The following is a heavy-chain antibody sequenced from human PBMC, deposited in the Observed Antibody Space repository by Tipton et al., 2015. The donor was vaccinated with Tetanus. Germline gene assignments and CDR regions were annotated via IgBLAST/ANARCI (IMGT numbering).Heavy chain of an antibody. V-gene: IGHV4-39*01. D-gene: IGHD3-22*01. CDR3: ARSFFDGSGYKIDN. Sequence: TLSLTCSVSGASISSSRYFWGWFRQPPGKGLEWIGHVSDVGDTHYTPSLQSRLSISMDTSKNQFSLRLASVSATDTAVVFCARSFFDGSGYKIDNWGQGTLVTVSS. CDR2: VSDVGDT. CDR1: GASISSSRYF. J-gene: IGHJ4*02.